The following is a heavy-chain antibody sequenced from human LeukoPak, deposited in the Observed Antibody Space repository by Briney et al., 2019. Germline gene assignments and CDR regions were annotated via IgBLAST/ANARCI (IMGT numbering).Heavy chain of an antibody. CDR2: ISGSGGST. D-gene: IGHD3-10*01. Sequence: PGGSLRLSCTASGFTFSSYAMSWVRQAPGKGLEWVSAISGSGGSTYYADSVKGRFTISGDNSKNTLYLQMNSLRAGDTAVYYCARDEGKNPWGQGTLVTVSS. V-gene: IGHV3-23*01. CDR1: GFTFSSYA. CDR3: ARDEGKNP. J-gene: IGHJ5*02.